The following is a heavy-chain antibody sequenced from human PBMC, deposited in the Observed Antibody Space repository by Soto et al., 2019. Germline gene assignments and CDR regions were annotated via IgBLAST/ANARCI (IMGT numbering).Heavy chain of an antibody. D-gene: IGHD6-13*01. Sequence: GGSLRLSCAASGFIFSFYGMHWVRQAPGKGLEWVAVISYDGSNKYYADSVKGRFTISRDNSKNTLYLQVNSLKSEDTAVYYCAKDPNYAGSWLGWFDPWGQGTLVTVSS. J-gene: IGHJ5*02. V-gene: IGHV3-30*18. CDR1: GFIFSFYG. CDR2: ISYDGSNK. CDR3: AKDPNYAGSWLGWFDP.